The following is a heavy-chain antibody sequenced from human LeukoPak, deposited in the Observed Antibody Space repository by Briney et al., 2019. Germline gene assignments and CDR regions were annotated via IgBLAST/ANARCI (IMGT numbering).Heavy chain of an antibody. D-gene: IGHD2-2*01. V-gene: IGHV3-30*02. CDR1: GFTFSSYG. Sequence: GGSLRLSCAASGFTFSSYGMHWVRQAPGKGLEWVAFIRYDGSNKYYADSVKGRFTISRDNSKNTLYLQMNSLRAEDTAVYYCAKDRCSSTSCLFPWFDPWGQGTLVTVSS. CDR3: AKDRCSSTSCLFPWFDP. CDR2: IRYDGSNK. J-gene: IGHJ5*02.